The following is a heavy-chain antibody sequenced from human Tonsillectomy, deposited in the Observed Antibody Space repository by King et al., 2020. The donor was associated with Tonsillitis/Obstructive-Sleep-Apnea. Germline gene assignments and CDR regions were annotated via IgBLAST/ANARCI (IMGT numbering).Heavy chain of an antibody. Sequence: VQLVESGGGVVQPGRSLRLSCAASGFTFSRYAIHWVRRGPGKGLEWVAVISYDGSNKYYADSVEGRFTISRDNSKNTLYLQMNSLGAEDTAMYYCAREGIYDTSGYADAFDIWGQGTMVTVSS. CDR1: GFTFSRYA. V-gene: IGHV3-30*04. CDR3: AREGIYDTSGYADAFDI. D-gene: IGHD3-22*01. J-gene: IGHJ3*02. CDR2: ISYDGSNK.